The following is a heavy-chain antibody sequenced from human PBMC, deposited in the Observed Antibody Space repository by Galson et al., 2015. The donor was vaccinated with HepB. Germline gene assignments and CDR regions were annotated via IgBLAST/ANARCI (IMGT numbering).Heavy chain of an antibody. D-gene: IGHD2-21*02. CDR1: GGTFSSYT. J-gene: IGHJ5*02. CDR2: IIPILGIA. CDR3: ARERGGDCCGFDP. V-gene: IGHV1-69*04. Sequence: SVKVSCKASGGTFSSYTISWVRQAPGQGLEWMGRIIPILGIANYAQKFQGRVTITADKSTSTAYMELSSLRSEDTAVYYCARERGGDCCGFDPWGQGTLVTVSS.